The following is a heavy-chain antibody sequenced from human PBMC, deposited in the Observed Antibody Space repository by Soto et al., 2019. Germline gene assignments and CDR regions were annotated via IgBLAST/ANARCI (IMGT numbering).Heavy chain of an antibody. D-gene: IGHD2-8*01. CDR1: GYTFTGYY. J-gene: IGHJ1*01. Sequence: GSAVKACCKASGYTFTGYYIHWVRQAPVQGLEWMGWINPNSGGTNYAQKFQGRVTMTRDTSISTAYMELIRLRSDDTAVYYCAKETSYNSICTNCWGQ. CDR3: AKETSYNSICTNC. V-gene: IGHV1-2*02. CDR2: INPNSGGT.